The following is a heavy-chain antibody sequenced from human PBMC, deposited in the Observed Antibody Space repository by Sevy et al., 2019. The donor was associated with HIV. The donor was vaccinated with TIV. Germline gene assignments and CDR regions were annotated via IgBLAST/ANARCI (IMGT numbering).Heavy chain of an antibody. CDR2: IGGSGDYK. D-gene: IGHD5-18*01. V-gene: IGHV3-23*01. J-gene: IGHJ4*02. CDR3: AKKMGGGSGMAFLVDS. CDR1: GFTFSNFA. Sequence: GGSLRLSCAASGFTFSNFAMGWVRQAPGKALDWISVIGGSGDYKYYADSVKGRFTISRDNSKNTLSLQMNGLRAEDTAIFYCAKKMGGGSGMAFLVDSWGQGTLVTVSS.